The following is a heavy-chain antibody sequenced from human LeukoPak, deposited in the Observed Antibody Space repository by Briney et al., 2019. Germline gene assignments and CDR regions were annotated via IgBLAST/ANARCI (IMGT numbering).Heavy chain of an antibody. CDR2: IYYSGST. J-gene: IGHJ4*02. CDR3: ARHAALISGGDYYFDY. D-gene: IGHD5-12*01. Sequence: SQTLSLTCTVSGGSISSGDYYWSWIRQPPGKGLEWIGSIYYSGSTYYNPSLKSRVTISVDTSKNQFSLKLSSVTAADTAVYYCARHAALISGGDYYFDYWGQGTLVTVSS. V-gene: IGHV4-39*01. CDR1: GGSISSGDYY.